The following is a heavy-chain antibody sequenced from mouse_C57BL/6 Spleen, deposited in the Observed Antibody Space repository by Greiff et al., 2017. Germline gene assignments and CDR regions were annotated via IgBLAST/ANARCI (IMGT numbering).Heavy chain of an antibody. CDR2: IDPSDSYT. CDR1: GYTFTSYW. D-gene: IGHD3-2*02. Sequence: QVQLKQSGAELVMPGASVKLSCKASGYTFTSYWMHWVKQRPGQGLEWIGEIDPSDSYTNYNQKFKGKSTLTVDKSSSTAYMQLSSLTSEDSAVYYCAKAAAQAGAFAYWGQGTTLTVSS. CDR3: AKAAAQAGAFAY. J-gene: IGHJ2*01. V-gene: IGHV1-69*01.